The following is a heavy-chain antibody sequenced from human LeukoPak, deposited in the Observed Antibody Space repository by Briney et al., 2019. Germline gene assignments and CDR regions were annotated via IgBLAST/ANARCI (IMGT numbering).Heavy chain of an antibody. CDR3: AKDQADCSSASCYERGFDY. V-gene: IGHV3-23*01. D-gene: IGHD2-2*01. Sequence: AGGSLRLSCAASGFTFSNYAVSWVRQTPGKGLEWVSAISGSGSTTYYADSVKGRFAISRDNSKNTLYLQMNSLRDEDTAVYYCAKDQADCSSASCYERGFDYWGQGTLVTVSS. J-gene: IGHJ4*02. CDR2: ISGSGSTT. CDR1: GFTFSNYA.